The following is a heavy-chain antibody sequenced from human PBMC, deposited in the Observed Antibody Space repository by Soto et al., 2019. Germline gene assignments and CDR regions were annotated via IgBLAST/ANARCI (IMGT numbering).Heavy chain of an antibody. D-gene: IGHD1-26*01. J-gene: IGHJ4*02. V-gene: IGHV1-18*01. CDR2: ISTYNGNT. Sequence: HVQLVQSGTEVKKPGASVKVSCKVSGYTFTSYGMSWMLQAPGQGLEWMGWISTYNGNTNYAQNRQGRVSMTTDTSTSTAYMELRSLRSDDTAVYYCASRSGTYPYYFDYWGQGTLVTVSS. CDR1: GYTFTSYG. CDR3: ASRSGTYPYYFDY.